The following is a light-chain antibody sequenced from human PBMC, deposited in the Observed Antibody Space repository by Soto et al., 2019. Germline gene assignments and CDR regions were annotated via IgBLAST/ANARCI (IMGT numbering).Light chain of an antibody. V-gene: IGKV1-5*03. CDR3: QQYNSWWT. CDR1: QSISSW. Sequence: DIQMTQSPSTLSASVGDRVTITCRASQSISSWLAWYQQKPGKAPKLLIYKASSLESGVPSRFSGSGSGTEFTLTTSSLQPDEFATYYCQQYNSWWTFGQGTKLEIK. J-gene: IGKJ2*02. CDR2: KAS.